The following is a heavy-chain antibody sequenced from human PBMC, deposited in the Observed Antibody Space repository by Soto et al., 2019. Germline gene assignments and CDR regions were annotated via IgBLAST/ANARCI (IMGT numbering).Heavy chain of an antibody. CDR1: GYTFTSYG. V-gene: IGHV1-18*01. CDR3: ARESPPADY. J-gene: IGHJ4*02. CDR2: ISAYNGNT. Sequence: QVQLVQSGAEVKKPGASVKVSCKASGYTFTSYGISWVRQAPGQGLEWMGWISAYNGNTNYAQKLQGRVTMTTHTSTSTAHMEMRTPRPDDTAVYYRARESPPADYWGQGTLVTVAS.